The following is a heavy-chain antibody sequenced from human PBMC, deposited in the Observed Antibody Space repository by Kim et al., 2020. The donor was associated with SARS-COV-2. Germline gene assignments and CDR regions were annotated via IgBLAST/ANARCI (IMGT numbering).Heavy chain of an antibody. D-gene: IGHD5-18*01. J-gene: IGHJ4*02. CDR3: ARHRYSYGSYYFDY. Sequence: NTSLRSRVTISVDTSKNQLSLRLSSVTAADTAVYYCARHRYSYGSYYFDYWGQGTLVTVSS. V-gene: IGHV4-59*08.